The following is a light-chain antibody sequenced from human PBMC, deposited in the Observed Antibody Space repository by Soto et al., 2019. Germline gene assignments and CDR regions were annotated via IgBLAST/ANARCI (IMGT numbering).Light chain of an antibody. CDR3: CSYAGSSTSHVI. V-gene: IGLV2-23*01. CDR2: EGS. J-gene: IGLJ2*01. CDR1: SSDVGSYNL. Sequence: QSALTQPASVSGSPGQSITISCTGTSSDVGSYNLVSWYQQNPGKAPKLMIYEGSKRPSGASNRFSGSKSGNTASLTISGLQAEDEADYYCCSYAGSSTSHVIFGGGTKLTVL.